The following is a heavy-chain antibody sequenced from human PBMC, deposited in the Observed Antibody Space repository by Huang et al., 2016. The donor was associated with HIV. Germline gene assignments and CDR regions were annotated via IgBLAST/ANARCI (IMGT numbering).Heavy chain of an antibody. CDR3: ARSEPSRYYFDY. CDR2: ISNEGRTK. V-gene: IGHV3-30*01. Sequence: QVQLVESGGGVVQPGTSLRLSCAASGFTFSTYAMNWVRQAPGRGLEWVAVISNEGRTKYYADAVKGRFTISRDNSKNTVYLQMNSLRAEDTAVYYCARSEPSRYYFDYWGQGTLVTVSS. CDR1: GFTFSTYA. J-gene: IGHJ4*02.